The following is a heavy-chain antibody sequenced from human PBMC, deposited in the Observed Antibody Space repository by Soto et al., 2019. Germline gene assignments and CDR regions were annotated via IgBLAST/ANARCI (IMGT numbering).Heavy chain of an antibody. Sequence: PGGSLSLSCTASGLPFRNAWMSWVRQAPGKGLEWVGRIKSKTDGGTTDYAAPVKGRFTISRDDSKNTLYQQKKSLKSEDAAVYYYTTEXSYYVSSVYQRCCGFDIWGQGTMVTVSS. D-gene: IGHD3-22*01. J-gene: IGHJ3*02. CDR3: TTEXSYYVSSVYQRCCGFDI. V-gene: IGHV3-15*01. CDR2: IKSKTDGGTT. CDR1: GLPFRNAW.